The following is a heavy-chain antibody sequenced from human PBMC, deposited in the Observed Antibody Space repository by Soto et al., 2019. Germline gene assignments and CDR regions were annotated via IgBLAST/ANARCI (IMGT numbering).Heavy chain of an antibody. CDR1: GFTFSNAW. CDR2: IKSKTDGGTT. V-gene: IGHV3-15*01. Sequence: EVQLVESGGGLVKPGGSLRLSCAASGFTFSNAWMSWVRQAPGKGLEWVGRIKSKTDGGTTDYAAPVKGRFTISRDDSKNTLYLQMNSLKTEDTAVYYCTLQLVRYGMDVWGQGTTVTVSS. J-gene: IGHJ6*02. CDR3: TLQLVRYGMDV. D-gene: IGHD6-6*01.